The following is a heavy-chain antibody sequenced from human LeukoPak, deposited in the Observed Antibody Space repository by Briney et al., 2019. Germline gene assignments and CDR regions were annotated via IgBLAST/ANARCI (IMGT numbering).Heavy chain of an antibody. CDR3: ARDLSVDTAMVTLWYYYGMDV. CDR1: GFTFSSYE. CDR2: ISSSGSTI. J-gene: IGHJ6*02. D-gene: IGHD5-18*01. Sequence: PGGSLRLSCAASGFTFSSYEMNWVRQAPGKGLEWGSYISSSGSTIYYADSVKGRFTTSRDNAKNSLYLQMNSLRAEDTAVYYCARDLSVDTAMVTLWYYYGMDVWGQGTTVTVSS. V-gene: IGHV3-48*03.